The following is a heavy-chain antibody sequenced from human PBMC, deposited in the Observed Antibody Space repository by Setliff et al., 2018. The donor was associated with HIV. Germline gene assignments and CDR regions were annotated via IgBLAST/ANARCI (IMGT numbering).Heavy chain of an antibody. V-gene: IGHV4-61*02. CDR3: ARSVFGRWLQLGGNWFDP. CDR1: GGSISSGSYY. D-gene: IGHD1-1*01. J-gene: IGHJ5*02. Sequence: SETLSLTCTVSGGSISSGSYYWSWIRQPAGKGLEWIGRIYTSGSTNYNPSLKSRVTISVDTSKNQFSLKLSSVTAADTAVYYCARSVFGRWLQLGGNWFDPWGQGTLVTAPQ. CDR2: IYTSGST.